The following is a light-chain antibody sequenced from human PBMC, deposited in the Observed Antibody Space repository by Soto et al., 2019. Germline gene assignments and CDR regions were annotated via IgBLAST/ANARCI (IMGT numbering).Light chain of an antibody. CDR3: CSYAGSDTYV. CDR1: SSDVGGYNY. V-gene: IGLV2-11*01. CDR2: DVT. Sequence: QSVLTQPRSVSGSPGQSVTISCTGTSSDVGGYNYVSWYQHHPGKAPKLMIYDVTKRPSGVRDRFSASKSGNTASLTISGLQAEDEADYYCCSYAGSDTYVFGNGTKVTVL. J-gene: IGLJ1*01.